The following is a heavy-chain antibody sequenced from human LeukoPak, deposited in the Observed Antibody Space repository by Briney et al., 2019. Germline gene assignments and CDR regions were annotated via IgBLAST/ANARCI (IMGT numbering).Heavy chain of an antibody. J-gene: IGHJ4*02. V-gene: IGHV3-66*01. Sequence: GGSLRLSCAASGFTVSSNYMSWVCQAPGKGLEWASVIYSGGSTYYADSVKGRFTISRDNSKNTLYLQMNSLRAEDTAVYYCARDLWRRDGYNLFDYWGQGTLVTVSS. CDR2: IYSGGST. CDR3: ARDLWRRDGYNLFDY. CDR1: GFTVSSNY. D-gene: IGHD5-24*01.